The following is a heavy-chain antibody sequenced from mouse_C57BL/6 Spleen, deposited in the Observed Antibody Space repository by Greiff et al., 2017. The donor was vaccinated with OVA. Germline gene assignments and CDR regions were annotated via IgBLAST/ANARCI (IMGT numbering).Heavy chain of an antibody. D-gene: IGHD2-5*01. V-gene: IGHV1-55*01. CDR3: AAYYSNLYAMDY. Sequence: QVQLQQPGAELVKPGASVKMSCKASGYTFTSYWITWVKQRPGQGLEWIGDIYPGSGSTNYNEKFRSKATLTVDTSSSTAYMQLSSLTSEDSAVYYCAAYYSNLYAMDYWGQGTSVTVSS. CDR2: IYPGSGST. CDR1: GYTFTSYW. J-gene: IGHJ4*01.